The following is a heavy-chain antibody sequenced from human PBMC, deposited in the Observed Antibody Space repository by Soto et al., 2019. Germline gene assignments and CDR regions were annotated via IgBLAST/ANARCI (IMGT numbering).Heavy chain of an antibody. V-gene: IGHV4-31*03. CDR1: GGSISSGGYY. CDR2: IYYSGST. CDR3: ARGGQEYYYDSSGYYSGYYFDY. D-gene: IGHD3-22*01. Sequence: PSETLSLTCTVSGGSISSGGYYWSWIRQHPGKGLEWIGYIYYSGSTYYNPSLKSRVTISVDTSKNQFSLKLSSVTAADTAVYYCARGGQEYYYDSSGYYSGYYFDYWGRGTLVTVSS. J-gene: IGHJ4*02.